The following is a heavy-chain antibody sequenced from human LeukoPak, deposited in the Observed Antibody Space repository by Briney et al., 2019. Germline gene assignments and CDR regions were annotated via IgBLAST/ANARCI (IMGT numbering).Heavy chain of an antibody. D-gene: IGHD2-15*01. CDR1: EFSFSAYS. Sequence: PGGSLRLSCSASEFSFSAYSMNWVRQAPGKGLEWVSSISNTGNHIYYADTVKGRFTISRDNAKNSLYLQMNSLRAEDTAVYYCARVLRYCSGGNCYSGGLGYMDVWGKGTTVTISS. CDR2: ISNTGNHI. J-gene: IGHJ6*03. V-gene: IGHV3-21*04. CDR3: ARVLRYCSGGNCYSGGLGYMDV.